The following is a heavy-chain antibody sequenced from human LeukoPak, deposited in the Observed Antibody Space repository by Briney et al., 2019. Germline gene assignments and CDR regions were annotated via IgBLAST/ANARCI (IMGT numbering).Heavy chain of an antibody. D-gene: IGHD1-20*01. J-gene: IGHJ4*02. CDR3: AKPKDNSLYCFDY. Sequence: QPGGSLGLSCAASALTFRSYAMSWVRQAGGKGLEWVSAISGSGGSTYYADSVKGRFTISRDNSKNTLYLQMSSLRAEDTAVYYCAKPKDNSLYCFDYWGQGTLVTVSS. CDR1: ALTFRSYA. V-gene: IGHV3-23*01. CDR2: ISGSGGST.